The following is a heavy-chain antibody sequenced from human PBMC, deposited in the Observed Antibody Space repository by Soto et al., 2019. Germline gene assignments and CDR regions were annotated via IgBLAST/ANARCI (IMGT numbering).Heavy chain of an antibody. D-gene: IGHD4-17*01. J-gene: IGHJ4*02. V-gene: IGHV1-18*04. Sequence: GASVKVSCKASGYSLTMYSISWVRQAPGQGLEWMGWISGYKGKRNYVEKFQGRVSMTTDTSTSTAYMDLKSLRSDDTAVYYCARRYGDPSSSTGFDFWGQGTLVTVSS. CDR1: GYSLTMYS. CDR2: ISGYKGKR. CDR3: ARRYGDPSSSTGFDF.